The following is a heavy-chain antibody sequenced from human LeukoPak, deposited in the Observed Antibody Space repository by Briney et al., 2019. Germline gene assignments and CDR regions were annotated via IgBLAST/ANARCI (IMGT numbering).Heavy chain of an antibody. CDR1: GYTFTSYG. Sequence: ASVKVSCKASGYTFTSYGISWVRQAPGQGLEWMGGIIPIFGTANYAQKFQGRVTITADKSTSTAYMELSSLRSEDTAVYYCARDPSRYNWFDPWGQGTLVTVSS. CDR3: ARDPSRYNWFDP. D-gene: IGHD2-2*01. CDR2: IIPIFGTA. V-gene: IGHV1-69*06. J-gene: IGHJ5*02.